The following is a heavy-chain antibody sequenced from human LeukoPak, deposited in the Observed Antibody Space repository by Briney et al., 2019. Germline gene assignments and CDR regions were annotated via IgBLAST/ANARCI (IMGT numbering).Heavy chain of an antibody. J-gene: IGHJ4*02. CDR3: VRDAVTAY. CDR1: GFTFSEFW. Sequence: GGSLRLSCAASGFTFSEFWMSWVRQAPGKGLEWLANIKEDGSKKYYVDSVKGRFTISRDNAKNSLFLQMNSLRNEDTAVYYCVRDAVTAYWGQGTLVTVSS. CDR2: IKEDGSKK. V-gene: IGHV3-7*01. D-gene: IGHD2-21*02.